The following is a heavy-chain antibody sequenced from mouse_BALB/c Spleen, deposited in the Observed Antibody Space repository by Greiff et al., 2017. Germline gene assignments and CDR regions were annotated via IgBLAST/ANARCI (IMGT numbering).Heavy chain of an antibody. CDR3: VRDKGNYYWYFDV. V-gene: IGHV2-9-2*01. CDR2: IWTGGGT. D-gene: IGHD2-1*01. Sequence: QVQLKQSGPGLVAPSQSLSITCTVSGFSLTSYDISWIRQPPGKGLEWLGVIWTGGGTNYNSAFMSRLSISKDNSKSQVFLKMNSLQTDDTAIYYCVRDKGNYYWYFDVWGAGTTVTVSS. J-gene: IGHJ1*01. CDR1: GFSLTSYD.